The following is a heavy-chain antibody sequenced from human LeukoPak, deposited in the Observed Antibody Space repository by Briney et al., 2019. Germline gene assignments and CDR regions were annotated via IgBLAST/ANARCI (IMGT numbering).Heavy chain of an antibody. CDR1: GYTFTSYA. Sequence: GASVKVSCKASGYTFTSYAMHWVRQAPGQSLEWMGWINAGNGNTKYSQKFQGRVTITRDTSASTAYMELSSLRSEDTAVYYCARGSFGLWFGELGFDYWGQGTLVTVSS. CDR3: ARGSFGLWFGELGFDY. CDR2: INAGNGNT. V-gene: IGHV1-3*01. J-gene: IGHJ4*02. D-gene: IGHD3-10*01.